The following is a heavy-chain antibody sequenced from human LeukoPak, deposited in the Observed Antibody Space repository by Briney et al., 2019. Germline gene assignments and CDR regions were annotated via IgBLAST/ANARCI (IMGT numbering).Heavy chain of an antibody. CDR1: GFTFSTYW. Sequence: GGSLRLSCAASGFTFSTYWMSWVRQAPGKGLEWVANIKQDGSEKYYVDSVKGRFTISRDNAKNSLYLQMNSLRAEDTAVYYCAKFWSSSSSNMDVWGKGTTVTVSS. J-gene: IGHJ6*03. D-gene: IGHD6-6*01. V-gene: IGHV3-7*03. CDR3: AKFWSSSSSNMDV. CDR2: IKQDGSEK.